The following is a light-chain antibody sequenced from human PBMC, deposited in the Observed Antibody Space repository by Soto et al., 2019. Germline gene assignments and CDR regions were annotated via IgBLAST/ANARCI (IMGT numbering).Light chain of an antibody. CDR1: QSVRNN. J-gene: IGKJ4*01. CDR3: QQYNKWPLN. CDR2: GAS. Sequence: ENVVKQTPATFSAPPLERATVPCRASQSVRNNLAWYQQKPGQAPRLLIYGASTRATGIPARFSGSGYGTEFTLTISSLQSEDFAAYCCQQYNKWPLNFGGGSKVEIK. V-gene: IGKV3-15*01.